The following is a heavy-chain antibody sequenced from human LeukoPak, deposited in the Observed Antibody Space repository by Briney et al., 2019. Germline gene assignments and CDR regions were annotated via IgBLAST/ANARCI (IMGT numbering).Heavy chain of an antibody. Sequence: SQTLSLTCAISGDSVSSNTGGWNWIRQSPSRGLEWLGRTYYRSKWYYDYAVSVKSRITINPDTSKDQFSLQLNSVTPEDTAVYYCASLGYCSGGSCYGGANWFDPWGQGTLVTVSS. D-gene: IGHD2-15*01. CDR2: TYYRSKWYY. CDR1: GDSVSSNTGG. V-gene: IGHV6-1*01. J-gene: IGHJ5*02. CDR3: ASLGYCSGGSCYGGANWFDP.